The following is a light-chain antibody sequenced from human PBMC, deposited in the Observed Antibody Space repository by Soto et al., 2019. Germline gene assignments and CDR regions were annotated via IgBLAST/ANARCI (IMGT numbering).Light chain of an antibody. CDR1: SSDVGGYNY. V-gene: IGLV2-14*01. J-gene: IGLJ1*01. CDR2: EVS. CDR3: RSYPSGSPPDV. Sequence: QSALTQPASVSGSPGQSITISCTGTSSDVGGYNYVSWYQQHPGKAPKLMIYEVSNRPSGVSNRYAGSKSGNTASLTISGLPAEDKADYYCRSYPSGSPPDVFRTGTTLTVL.